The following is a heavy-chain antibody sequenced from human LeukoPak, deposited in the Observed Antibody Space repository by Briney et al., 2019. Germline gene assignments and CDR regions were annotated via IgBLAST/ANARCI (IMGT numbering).Heavy chain of an antibody. CDR1: GGSFSGYY. V-gene: IGHV4-34*01. D-gene: IGHD1-26*01. CDR3: ARAPTRTYNWFDP. Sequence: SETLSLTCAVYGGSFSGYYWSRIRQPPGKGLEWIGEINHSGSTNYNPSLKSRVTISVDTSKNQFSLKLSSVTAADTAVYYCARAPTRTYNWFDPWGQGTLVTVSS. J-gene: IGHJ5*02. CDR2: INHSGST.